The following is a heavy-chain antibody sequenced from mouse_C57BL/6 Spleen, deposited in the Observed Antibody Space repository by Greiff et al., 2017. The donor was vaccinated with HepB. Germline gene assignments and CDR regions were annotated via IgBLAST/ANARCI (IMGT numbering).Heavy chain of an antibody. CDR2: ISDGGSYT. CDR3: ARDYGNYDHWYFDV. Sequence: EVHLVESGGGLVKPGGSLKLSCAASGFTFSSYAMSWVRQTPEKRLEWVATISDGGSYTYYPDNVKGRFTISRDNAKNNLYLQMSHLKSEDTAMYYCARDYGNYDHWYFDVWGTGTTVTVSS. D-gene: IGHD2-1*01. J-gene: IGHJ1*03. V-gene: IGHV5-4*01. CDR1: GFTFSSYA.